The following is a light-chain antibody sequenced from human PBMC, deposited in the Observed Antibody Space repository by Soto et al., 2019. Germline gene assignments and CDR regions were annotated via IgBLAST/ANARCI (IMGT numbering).Light chain of an antibody. V-gene: IGLV2-14*03. CDR1: STDVGGHYY. Sequence: QSVLTQPASVSGSPGQSITISCTGTSTDVGGHYYVSWYQQHPGKAPKLIIYDVTDRPSGVSHRFSGSKSGNTASLTISGLQSEDEADYYCTSYTSTHSYVAVGGGTQLTVL. CDR3: TSYTSTHSYVA. J-gene: IGLJ2*01. CDR2: DVT.